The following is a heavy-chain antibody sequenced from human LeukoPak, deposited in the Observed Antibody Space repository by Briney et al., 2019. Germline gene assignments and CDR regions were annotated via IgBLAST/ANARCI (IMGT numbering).Heavy chain of an antibody. D-gene: IGHD2-15*01. J-gene: IGHJ3*02. V-gene: IGHV3-23*01. Sequence: PGGSLRLSCAASGFTFSSYEMNWVRQAPGKGLEWVSAISGSGGSTYYADSVKGRFTISRDNSKNTLYLQMNSLRAEDTAVYYCAKDLYGIVVVVAATPMFWSAFDIWGQGTMVTVSS. CDR2: ISGSGGST. CDR3: AKDLYGIVVVVAATPMFWSAFDI. CDR1: GFTFSSYE.